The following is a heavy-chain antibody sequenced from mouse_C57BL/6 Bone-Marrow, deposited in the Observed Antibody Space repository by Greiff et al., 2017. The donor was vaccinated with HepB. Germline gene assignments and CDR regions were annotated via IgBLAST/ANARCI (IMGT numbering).Heavy chain of an antibody. CDR2: IRSKSNNYAT. V-gene: IGHV10-1*01. CDR1: GFSFNTYA. J-gene: IGHJ2*01. Sequence: EVKLMESGGGLVQPKGSLKLSCAASGFSFNTYAMNWVRQAPGKGLEWVARIRSKSNNYATYYADSVKDRLTISRDDSESMLYLQMNNLKTEDTAMYYCVRHHNGDFDYWGQGTTLTVSS. D-gene: IGHD6-1*01. CDR3: VRHHNGDFDY.